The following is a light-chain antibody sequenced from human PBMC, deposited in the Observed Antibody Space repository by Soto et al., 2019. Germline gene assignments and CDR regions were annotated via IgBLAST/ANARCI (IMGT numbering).Light chain of an antibody. CDR2: EVA. V-gene: IGLV2-8*01. J-gene: IGLJ2*01. Sequence: QSALTQPPSASGSPGQSVTISCTGPSSDVGGYNYVSWYQQHPGKAPKLIIYEVAKRPSGVPDRFSGSKSGKTASRTVCGLQAEDEADYYCSSYADGNNVLFAGGTPLTVL. CDR3: SSYADGNNVL. CDR1: SSDVGGYNY.